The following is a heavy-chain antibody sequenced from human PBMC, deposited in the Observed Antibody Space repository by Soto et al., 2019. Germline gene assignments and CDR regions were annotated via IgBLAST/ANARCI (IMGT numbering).Heavy chain of an antibody. V-gene: IGHV3-30*18. CDR3: AKETGYSSSWAPMNYYDYGMDV. Sequence: QVQLVESGGGVVQPGRSLRLSCAASGFTFSSYGMHWVRQAPGKGLEWVAVISYDGSNKYYADSVKGRFTISRDNSKNTLYLQMNSLRAEDTAVYYCAKETGYSSSWAPMNYYDYGMDVWGQGTTVTVSS. D-gene: IGHD6-13*01. J-gene: IGHJ6*02. CDR2: ISYDGSNK. CDR1: GFTFSSYG.